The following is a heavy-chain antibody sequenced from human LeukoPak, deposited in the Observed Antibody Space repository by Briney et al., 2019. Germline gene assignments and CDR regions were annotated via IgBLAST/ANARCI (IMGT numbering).Heavy chain of an antibody. CDR3: ARMDRYYDFWSGYYVYYFDY. D-gene: IGHD3-3*01. V-gene: IGHV3-23*01. J-gene: IGHJ4*02. CDR2: ISGSGENT. CDR1: GFTFSGYA. Sequence: GGSLRLSCVASGFTFSGYALSWVRQAPGKGLEWVSAISGSGENTYYADSVKGRFTISRDNAKNSLYLQMNSLRAEDTAVYYCARMDRYYDFWSGYYVYYFDYWGQGTLVTVSS.